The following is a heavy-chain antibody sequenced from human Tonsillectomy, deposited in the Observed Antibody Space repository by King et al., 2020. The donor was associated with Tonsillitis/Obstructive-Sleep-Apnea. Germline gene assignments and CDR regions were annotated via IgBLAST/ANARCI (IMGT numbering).Heavy chain of an antibody. CDR1: GGSITTYY. D-gene: IGHD3-22*01. V-gene: IGHV4-59*08. CDR3: ARLATNYYGSSSYLDY. J-gene: IGHJ4*02. CDR2: IYYIGST. Sequence: VQLQESGPGLVKPSETLSLTCTVSGGSITTYYWSWIRQPPGKGLEWIGYIYYIGSTNYNPSLKSRVTISVDTSKNQFSLQLSSVTAADTAIYYCARLATNYYGSSSYLDYWGQGTLVTVSS.